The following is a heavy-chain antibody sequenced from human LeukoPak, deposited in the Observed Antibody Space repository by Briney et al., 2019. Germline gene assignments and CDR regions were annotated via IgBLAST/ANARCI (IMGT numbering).Heavy chain of an antibody. CDR2: IYYSGST. V-gene: IGHV4-59*01. J-gene: IGHJ6*03. CDR3: ARVRSMITFGGTDYYYYMDV. Sequence: TSETLSLTCTVSGGSISSYYWSWIRQPPGKGLEWIGYIYYSGSTNYNPSLKRRVTISVDTSKNQFSLKLSSVTAADPAVYYCARVRSMITFGGTDYYYYMDVWGKGTTVTVSS. CDR1: GGSISSYY. D-gene: IGHD3-16*01.